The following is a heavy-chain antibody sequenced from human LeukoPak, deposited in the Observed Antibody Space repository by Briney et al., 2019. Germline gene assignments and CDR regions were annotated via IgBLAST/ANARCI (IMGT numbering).Heavy chain of an antibody. J-gene: IGHJ3*02. CDR2: IKQDGSEK. CDR3: NYGGNSGAFDI. D-gene: IGHD4-23*01. Sequence: GGSLRLSCAASGFTFSSYWMSWVRQAPGKGLEWEANIKQDGSEKYYVDSVKGRFTISRDNAKNSLYLQMNSLRAEDTAVYYCNYGGNSGAFDIWGQGAMVTVSS. V-gene: IGHV3-7*01. CDR1: GFTFSSYW.